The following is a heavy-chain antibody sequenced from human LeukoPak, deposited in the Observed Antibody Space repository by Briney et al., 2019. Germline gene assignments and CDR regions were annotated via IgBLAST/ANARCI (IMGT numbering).Heavy chain of an antibody. J-gene: IGHJ4*02. CDR2: IRLDGRDN. V-gene: IGHV3-30*02. CDR3: ARDSAEPTLRYFDC. D-gene: IGHD1-14*01. CDR1: GFTFSSYD. Sequence: SGGSLRLSCAASGFTFSSYDIHCVRQAPGKGLECVYFIRLDGRDNYYAKSVNGRFTVSTDSARNTLYLQMSSLRTEDTAVYYCARDSAEPTLRYFDCWGQGTLVIVSS.